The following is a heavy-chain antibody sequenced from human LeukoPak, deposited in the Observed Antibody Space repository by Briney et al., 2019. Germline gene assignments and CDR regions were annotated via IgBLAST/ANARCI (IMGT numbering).Heavy chain of an antibody. CDR3: ARGGGLDV. CDR1: GFTFSTYW. Sequence: GGSLRLSCSASGFTFSTYWMSWVRQAPGKGLEWVANMKRDGSEIYYVNSVKGRFTISRDNAKNSLYLQMSNLRAEDTAVYFCARGGGLDVWGQGATVTVSS. D-gene: IGHD3-16*01. V-gene: IGHV3-7*03. CDR2: MKRDGSEI. J-gene: IGHJ6*02.